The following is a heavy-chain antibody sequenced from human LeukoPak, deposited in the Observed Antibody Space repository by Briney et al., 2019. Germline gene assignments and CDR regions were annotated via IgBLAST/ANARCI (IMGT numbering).Heavy chain of an antibody. CDR2: IRSKANSYAT. J-gene: IGHJ6*03. V-gene: IGHV3-73*01. D-gene: IGHD6-13*01. CDR3: TRPGEFSPQLGHYYYMDV. Sequence: GGSLKLSCAASGFTFSGSAMHWVRQASGKGLEWVGRIRSKANSYATAYAASVKGRFTISRDDSKNTAYLQMNSLKTEDTAVYYCTRPGEFSPQLGHYYYMDVWGKGTTVTVSS. CDR1: GFTFSGSA.